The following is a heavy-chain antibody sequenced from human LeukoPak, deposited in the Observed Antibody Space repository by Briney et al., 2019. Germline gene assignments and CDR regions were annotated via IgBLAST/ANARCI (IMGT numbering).Heavy chain of an antibody. CDR3: AASLWFGELLS. Sequence: ASVKVSCKASGYIFSNYGISWVRQAPGHGLEWMGWISSAGNTNYAPKFQDRATMTTDTSTSTAYMELSSLRFEDMAVYYCAASLWFGELLSWGQGTLVTVSS. CDR2: ISSAGNT. J-gene: IGHJ4*02. D-gene: IGHD3-10*01. CDR1: GYIFSNYG. V-gene: IGHV1-18*03.